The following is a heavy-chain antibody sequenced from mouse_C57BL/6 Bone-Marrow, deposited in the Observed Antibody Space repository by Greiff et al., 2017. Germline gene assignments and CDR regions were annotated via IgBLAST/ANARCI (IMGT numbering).Heavy chain of an antibody. CDR1: GYTFTDYY. V-gene: IGHV1-76*01. J-gene: IGHJ2*01. CDR2: IYPGSGNT. Sequence: QVQLQQSGAELVRPGASVKLSCNASGYTFTDYYINWVKQRPGQGLEWIARIYPGSGNTYYNEKFKGKATLTAEKSSSTAYMQLSSLTSEDSAVYFCARGGFFDYWGQGTTLTVSS. CDR3: ARGGFFDY.